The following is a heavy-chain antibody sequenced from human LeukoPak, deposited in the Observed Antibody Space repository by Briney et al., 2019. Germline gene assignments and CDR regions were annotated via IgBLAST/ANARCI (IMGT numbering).Heavy chain of an antibody. J-gene: IGHJ4*02. V-gene: IGHV3-21*01. CDR3: AREMGRDSLSPNY. D-gene: IGHD3-22*01. CDR1: GGSFSGYY. CDR2: ISIGSSYI. Sequence: ETLSLTCAVYGGSFSGYYWSWIRQPPGKGLEWVSSISIGSSYIYYADSVKGRFTISRDNAKNSLYLQMNSLRAEDTAVYYCAREMGRDSLSPNYWGQGTLVTVSS.